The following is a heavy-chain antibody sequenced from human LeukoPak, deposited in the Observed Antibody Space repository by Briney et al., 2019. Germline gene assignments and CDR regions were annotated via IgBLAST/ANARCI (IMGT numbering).Heavy chain of an antibody. CDR2: ISGSGGST. CDR1: GFTFSSYA. V-gene: IGHV3-23*01. CDR3: AKDWGTYGGPFDY. Sequence: GGSLRLSCAASGFTFSSYAMSWVRQTPGKGLEWVSTISGSGGSTYYANSVKGRFTISRDNSKNTLYLQMNNLRVEDTAVFYCAKDWGTYGGPFDYWGQGTLVTVSS. D-gene: IGHD4-23*01. J-gene: IGHJ4*02.